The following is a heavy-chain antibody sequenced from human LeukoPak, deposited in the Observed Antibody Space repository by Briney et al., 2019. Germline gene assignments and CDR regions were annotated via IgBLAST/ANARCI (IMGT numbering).Heavy chain of an antibody. CDR1: GYTCTSYA. CDR2: INAGNGNT. V-gene: IGHV1-3*01. D-gene: IGHD3-22*01. CDR3: ARASDSSGPDAFDI. Sequence: ASVKVSCKASGYTCTSYAMHWVRQAPGQRLEWMGWINAGNGNTKYSQKFQGRVTITRDTSASTAYMELSSLRSEDTAVYYCARASDSSGPDAFDIWGQGTMVTVSS. J-gene: IGHJ3*02.